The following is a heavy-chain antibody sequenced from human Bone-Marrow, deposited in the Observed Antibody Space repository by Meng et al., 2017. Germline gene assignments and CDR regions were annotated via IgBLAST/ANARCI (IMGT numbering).Heavy chain of an antibody. CDR1: GGTFSSYA. CDR2: IIPIFGTA. Sequence: SVNVSCKASGGTFSSYAISWVRQAPGQGLEWMGGIIPIFGTANYAQKFQGRVTITTDESTSTAYMELSSLRSEDTAVYYCASGGLPYSSSWYFQHWGQGTLVTVSS. CDR3: ASGGLPYSSSWYFQH. D-gene: IGHD6-13*01. J-gene: IGHJ1*01. V-gene: IGHV1-69*05.